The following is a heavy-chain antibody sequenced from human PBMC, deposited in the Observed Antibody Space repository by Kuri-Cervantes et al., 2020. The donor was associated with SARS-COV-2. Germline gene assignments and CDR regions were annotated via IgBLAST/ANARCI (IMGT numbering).Heavy chain of an antibody. Sequence: GESLKISCAASGFTFSTYAMYWARQAPGKGLEWVAVISYDGSNKYYADSVKGRFTISRDNSKNTLYLQMNSLRAEDTAVYYCAREGVVVASGAFDIWGQGTMVTVSS. CDR3: AREGVVVASGAFDI. CDR2: ISYDGSNK. J-gene: IGHJ3*02. CDR1: GFTFSTYA. D-gene: IGHD2-15*01. V-gene: IGHV3-30-3*01.